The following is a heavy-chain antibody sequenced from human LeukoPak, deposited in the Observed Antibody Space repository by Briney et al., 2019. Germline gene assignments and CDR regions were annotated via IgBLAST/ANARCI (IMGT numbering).Heavy chain of an antibody. CDR1: GFTFSSYG. J-gene: IGHJ4*02. CDR3: AKGLERRWDFDY. Sequence: GRSLRLSCAASGFTFSSYGMHWVRQAPGKGLEWVAVIWYDGSNKYYADSVKGRFTISRDNSKNTLYLQMNSLRAEDTAVYYCAKGLERRWDFDYWGQGTLVTVSS. D-gene: IGHD1-1*01. V-gene: IGHV3-33*06. CDR2: IWYDGSNK.